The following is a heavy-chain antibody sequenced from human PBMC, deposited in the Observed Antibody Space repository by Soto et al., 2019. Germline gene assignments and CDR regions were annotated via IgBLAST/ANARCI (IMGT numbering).Heavy chain of an antibody. CDR1: GYSFTSYW. CDR2: IYPGDSDT. D-gene: IGHD3-22*01. V-gene: IGHV5-51*01. Sequence: GESLKISCKGSGYSFTSYWIGWVRQMPGKGLEWMGIIYPGDSDTRYSPSFQGQVTISADKSISTAYLQWSSLKASDTAMYYCARGGDYYDSSGYRIYYYYYGMDVWGQGTTVTVSS. J-gene: IGHJ6*02. CDR3: ARGGDYYDSSGYRIYYYYYGMDV.